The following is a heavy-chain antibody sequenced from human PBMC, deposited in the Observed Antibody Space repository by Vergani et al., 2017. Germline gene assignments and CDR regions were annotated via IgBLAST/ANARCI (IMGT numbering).Heavy chain of an antibody. J-gene: IGHJ3*02. V-gene: IGHV1-2*02. CDR2: INPNSGGT. Sequence: QVQLVQSGAEVKKPGASVKVSCKASGYTFTGYYMPWVRQAPGQGLEWMGWINPNSGGTNYAQKFQGRVTMTRDTSISTAYMELSRLRSDDTAVYYCARIHGSGRQGNAFDIWGQGTMVTVSS. D-gene: IGHD3-10*01. CDR1: GYTFTGYY. CDR3: ARIHGSGRQGNAFDI.